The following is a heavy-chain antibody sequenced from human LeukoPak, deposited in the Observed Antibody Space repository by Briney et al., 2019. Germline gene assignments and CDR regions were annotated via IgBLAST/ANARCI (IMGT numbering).Heavy chain of an antibody. Sequence: WASVKVSCKASGYTFTSYGITWVRQAPGQGLEWMGWISAYSGNTNYAQKFQGRVTMTTDTSTSTAYMELRSLRSDDTAVYFCARDRGGYCTSTTCYGSDYWGQGTLVTVSS. V-gene: IGHV1-18*04. J-gene: IGHJ4*02. CDR2: ISAYSGNT. D-gene: IGHD2-2*01. CDR3: ARDRGGYCTSTTCYGSDY. CDR1: GYTFTSYG.